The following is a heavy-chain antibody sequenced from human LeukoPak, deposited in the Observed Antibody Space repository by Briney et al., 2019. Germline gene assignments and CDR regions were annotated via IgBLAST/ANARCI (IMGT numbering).Heavy chain of an antibody. J-gene: IGHJ2*01. V-gene: IGHV4-39*01. Sequence: SETLSLTCIVYGDSMSGTDRFWGWIRQPPGKGLEWIGSFYYTGTIFYSPSLESRGTISIDTSKNQFSLKIRSVTAADTAVYYCARQGVVPNKAGWYFDLWGRGGLVTVSS. CDR2: FYYTGTI. CDR1: GDSMSGTDRF. CDR3: ARQGVVPNKAGWYFDL. D-gene: IGHD3-10*01.